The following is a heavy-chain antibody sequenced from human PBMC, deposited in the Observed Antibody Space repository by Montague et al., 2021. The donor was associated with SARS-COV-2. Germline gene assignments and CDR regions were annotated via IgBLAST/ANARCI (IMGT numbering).Heavy chain of an antibody. CDR3: ARTVLYSGYDYSWFDP. CDR1: GGPISSGGYC. D-gene: IGHD5-12*01. CDR2: IYNSGTT. V-gene: IGHV4-31*03. J-gene: IGHJ5*02. Sequence: TLSLTCTVSGGPISSGGYCWNWIRQYPGKGLEWIGYIYNSGTTSYSPSLRGRATISIDTSKNLFSLKLTSVTAADTAVYYCARTVLYSGYDYSWFDPWGQGTPVTVSS.